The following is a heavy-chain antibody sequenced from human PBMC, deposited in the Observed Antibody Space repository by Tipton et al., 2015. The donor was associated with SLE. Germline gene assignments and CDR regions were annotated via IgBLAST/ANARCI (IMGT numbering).Heavy chain of an antibody. V-gene: IGHV4-59*01. D-gene: IGHD3-10*01. Sequence: TLSLTCAVYGGSFSGYYWSWIRQPPGKGLEWIGYIYYSGSTNYNPSLKSRVTISVDTSKNQFSLKLSSVTAADTAVYYCARGVRLWFGESHFDYWGQGTLVTVSS. CDR1: GGSFSGYY. J-gene: IGHJ4*02. CDR3: ARGVRLWFGESHFDY. CDR2: IYYSGST.